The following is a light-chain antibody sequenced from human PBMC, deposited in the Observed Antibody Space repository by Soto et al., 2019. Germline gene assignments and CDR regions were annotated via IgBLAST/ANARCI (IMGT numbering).Light chain of an antibody. V-gene: IGKV4-1*01. CDR1: QSVLYSSNNKNY. CDR3: QHYYSTPLT. Sequence: DNVMAQPTGSPAVSLGGMSTVNFKSSQSVLYSSNNKNYLAWYQQKPGQPPKLLIYWASSRESGVPDRFRGSGSEIDFTLTICSLQAEDVAVYYCQHYYSTPLTVGGGTKVDIK. J-gene: IGKJ4*01. CDR2: WAS.